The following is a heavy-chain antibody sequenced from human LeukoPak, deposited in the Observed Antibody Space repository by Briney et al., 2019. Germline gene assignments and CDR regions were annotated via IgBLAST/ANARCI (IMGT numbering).Heavy chain of an antibody. CDR2: ICVSVCST. D-gene: IGHD1-26*01. J-gene: IGHJ4*02. V-gene: IGHV3-23*01. CDR1: GFTFSRYA. CDR3: AKDSGSYYYFDY. Sequence: GGSLRLSCAASGFTFSRYAMSWVRQAPGKGMEWVSSICVSVCSTSFADSVKGRFTISRDNSKNTLYLQMNSLRAEDTAVYYCAKDSGSYYYFDYWGQGTLVTVSS.